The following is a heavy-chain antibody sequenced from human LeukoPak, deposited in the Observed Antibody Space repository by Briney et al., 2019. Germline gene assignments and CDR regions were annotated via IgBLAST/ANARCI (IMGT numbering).Heavy chain of an antibody. V-gene: IGHV5-51*01. D-gene: IGHD3-22*01. CDR3: ARWGYYYDSSGYYYAAREDY. J-gene: IGHJ4*02. CDR2: IYPGDSDT. Sequence: GESLKISCQGYGYTLDTYYIAWVRQMPGKGLEWMGIIYPGDSDTRYSPSFQGQVTISADKSISTAYLQWSSLKASDTAMYYCARWGYYYDSSGYYYAAREDYWGQGTLVTVSS. CDR1: GYTLDTYY.